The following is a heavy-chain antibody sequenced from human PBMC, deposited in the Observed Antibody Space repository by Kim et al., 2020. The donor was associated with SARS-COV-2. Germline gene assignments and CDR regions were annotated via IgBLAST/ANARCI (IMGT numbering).Heavy chain of an antibody. D-gene: IGHD6-19*01. J-gene: IGHJ4*02. CDR1: GFTFSSYS. CDR2: ISSSSSYI. Sequence: GGSLRLSCAASGFTFSSYSMNWVRQAPGKGLEWVSSISSSSSYIYYADSVKGRFTISRDNAENSLYLQMNSMRAEDTAVYYCSKSMVDSVAGTFDFWGQGTLVPVSS. CDR3: SKSMVDSVAGTFDF. V-gene: IGHV3-21*01.